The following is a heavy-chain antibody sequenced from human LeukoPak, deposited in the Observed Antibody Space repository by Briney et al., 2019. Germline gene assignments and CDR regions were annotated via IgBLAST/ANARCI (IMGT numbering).Heavy chain of an antibody. CDR1: GYTFTSYA. J-gene: IGHJ4*02. D-gene: IGHD6-13*01. V-gene: IGHV1-3*02. CDR3: ARAMYSTSPGYFDY. CDR2: TKAGNGNT. Sequence: ASLRVSCKASGYTFTSYAMHWVRQAPGQRLEWTGWTKAGNGNTKYSQEFQGRVTITRDTSASTAYMELSRLRSEDMAVYYCARAMYSTSPGYFDYWGQGTLVTVSS.